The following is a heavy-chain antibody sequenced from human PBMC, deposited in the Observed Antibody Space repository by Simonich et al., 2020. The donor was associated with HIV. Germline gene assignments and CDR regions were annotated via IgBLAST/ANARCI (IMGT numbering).Heavy chain of an antibody. J-gene: IGHJ4*02. V-gene: IGHV1-24*01. Sequence: QVQLVQSGAEVKKPGASVKVSCKVSGDNLTVLSMHWGRQALGKGLEWVGSFDLEEGETINVQKFQGRVSMTEDPSTDTAYMELSSLGFEDTAVYYCATETGNFDYWGQGTLVTVSS. CDR2: FDLEEGET. CDR1: GDNLTVLS. CDR3: ATETGNFDY. D-gene: IGHD7-27*01.